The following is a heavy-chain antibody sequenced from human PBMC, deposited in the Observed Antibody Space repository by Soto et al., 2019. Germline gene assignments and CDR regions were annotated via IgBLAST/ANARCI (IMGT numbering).Heavy chain of an antibody. Sequence: PGGSLRLSCAASGFTFSSYAMSWVRQAPGKGLEWVSAISGSGGSTYYADSVKGRFTISRDNSKNTLYLQMNSLRAEDTAVYYCEKSVVSVTTFDYWGQGTLVTVSS. V-gene: IGHV3-23*01. CDR1: GFTFSSYA. CDR2: ISGSGGST. CDR3: EKSVVSVTTFDY. J-gene: IGHJ4*02. D-gene: IGHD4-17*01.